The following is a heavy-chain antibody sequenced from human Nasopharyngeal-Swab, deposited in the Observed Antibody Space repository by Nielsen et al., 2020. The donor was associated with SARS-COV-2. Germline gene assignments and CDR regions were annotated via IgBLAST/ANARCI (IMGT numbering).Heavy chain of an antibody. CDR2: MYYRGST. CDR3: ARHMLGGPTAFDI. Sequence: WLRQPPGKGLEWIGSMYYRGSTYFNPSLESRVTISVDTSKNQFSLKPGSVTAADKAVFYCARHMLGGPTAFDIWGRGTVVTVSS. V-gene: IGHV4-39*07. J-gene: IGHJ3*02. D-gene: IGHD2-8*01.